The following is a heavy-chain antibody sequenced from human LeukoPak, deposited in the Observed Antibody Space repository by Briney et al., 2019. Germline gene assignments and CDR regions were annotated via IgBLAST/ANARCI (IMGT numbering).Heavy chain of an antibody. D-gene: IGHD3-10*01. CDR2: ISAYNGNT. V-gene: IGHV1-18*01. Sequence: ASVKVSCKACGYTFTSYGISWVRQAPGQGLEWMGWISAYNGNTNYAQKLQGRVTMTTDTSTSTAYMELRSLRSDDTAVYYCARGRGADYNYYYYMDVWGKGTTVTVSS. J-gene: IGHJ6*03. CDR3: ARGRGADYNYYYYMDV. CDR1: GYTFTSYG.